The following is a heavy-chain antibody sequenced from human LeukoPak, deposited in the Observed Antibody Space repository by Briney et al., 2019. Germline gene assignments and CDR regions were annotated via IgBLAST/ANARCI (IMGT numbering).Heavy chain of an antibody. V-gene: IGHV1-2*02. CDR3: ARRVCTSGSCYPDY. Sequence: ASVSVSYKPSRYTLTEYYIHWVRPAPPQGVAGVGRIDYKNDVSNYEQRFQGRVPMTRDTCIRTADMELSQLTSDDTAVYYGARRVCTSGSCYPDYWGQGTLVTVTS. CDR1: RYTLTEYY. D-gene: IGHD2-15*01. CDR2: IDYKNDVS. J-gene: IGHJ4*02.